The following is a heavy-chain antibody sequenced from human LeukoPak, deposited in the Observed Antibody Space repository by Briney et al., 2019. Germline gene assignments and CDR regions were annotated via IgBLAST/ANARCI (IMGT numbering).Heavy chain of an antibody. D-gene: IGHD6-6*01. CDR3: ARFRARYAFDI. CDR2: ISYDGSNK. V-gene: IGHV3-30-3*01. CDR1: GFTFSSYA. J-gene: IGHJ3*02. Sequence: PGRSLRPSCAASGFTFSSYAMHWVRQAPGKGLEWVAVISYDGSNKYYADSVKGRFTISRDNSKNTLYLQMNSLRAEDTAVYYCARFRARYAFDIWGQGTMVTVSS.